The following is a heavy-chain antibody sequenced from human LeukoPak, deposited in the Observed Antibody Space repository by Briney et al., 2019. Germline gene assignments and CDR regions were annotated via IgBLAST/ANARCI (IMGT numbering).Heavy chain of an antibody. CDR3: ARKAPIAARSSNWFDP. J-gene: IGHJ5*02. V-gene: IGHV4-39*07. CDR2: IYYSGST. D-gene: IGHD6-6*01. CDR1: GGSISSSSYY. Sequence: SETLSLTCTVSGGSISSSSYYWGWIRQPPGKGLEWIGSIYYSGSTYYIPSLKSRVTISVDTSKNQFSLKLSSVTAADTAVYYCARKAPIAARSSNWFDPWGEGTLVTVSS.